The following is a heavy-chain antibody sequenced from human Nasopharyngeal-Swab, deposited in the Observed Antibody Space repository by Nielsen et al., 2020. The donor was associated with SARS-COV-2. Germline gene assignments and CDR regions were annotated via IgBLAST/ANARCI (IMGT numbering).Heavy chain of an antibody. J-gene: IGHJ6*02. CDR1: GFTFSSYG. CDR3: AKDVTVGGLLWSGGGGMDV. V-gene: IGHV3-30*18. CDR2: ISYDGSNK. D-gene: IGHD3-10*01. Sequence: GESLKISCAASGFTFSSYGMHWVRQAPGKGLEWVAVISYDGSNKYYADSVKGRFTISRDNSKNTLDLQMNSLRAEDTAVYYCAKDVTVGGLLWSGGGGMDVWGQGTTVTVSS.